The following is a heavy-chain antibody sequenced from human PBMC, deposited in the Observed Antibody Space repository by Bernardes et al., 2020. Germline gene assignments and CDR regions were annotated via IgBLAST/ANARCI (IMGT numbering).Heavy chain of an antibody. CDR2: IDGDDDK. Sequence: SGPTLVKPTQTLTLTCTFSGFSLTTGGMCVSWIRQPPGRALEWLALIDGDDDKYYNTSLKTRLTISRDTSKNQVVLTMTNMDPVDTATYYCARTPTVVSPVYFDYWGQGTLVTVSS. CDR3: ARTPTVVSPVYFDY. CDR1: GFSLTTGGMC. V-gene: IGHV2-70*01. J-gene: IGHJ4*02. D-gene: IGHD2-8*02.